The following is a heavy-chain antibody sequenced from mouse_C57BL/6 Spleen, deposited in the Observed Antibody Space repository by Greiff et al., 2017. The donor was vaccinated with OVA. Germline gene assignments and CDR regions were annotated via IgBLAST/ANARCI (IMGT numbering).Heavy chain of an antibody. D-gene: IGHD2-4*01. CDR1: GYTFTSYW. Sequence: QVQLQQPGAELVKPGASVKLSCKASGYTFTSYWMHWVKQRPGRGLEWIGRIDPNSGGTKYNEKFKSKATLTVDKPSSTAYMQLSSLTSEDSAVDYCARNDYDDPFAYWGQGTLVTVSA. CDR3: ARNDYDDPFAY. V-gene: IGHV1-72*01. CDR2: IDPNSGGT. J-gene: IGHJ3*01.